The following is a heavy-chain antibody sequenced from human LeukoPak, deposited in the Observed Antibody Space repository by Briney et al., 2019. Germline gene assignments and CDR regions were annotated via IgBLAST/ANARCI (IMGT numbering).Heavy chain of an antibody. Sequence: SGYTFSVYHVHWVRQAPGKGLEWVAVISYDGSNKYYADSVKGRFTISRDNSKNTLYLQMNSLRAEDTAVYYCAKDQGFFDSSGYWEYWGQGTLVTVSS. J-gene: IGHJ4*02. CDR3: AKDQGFFDSSGYWEY. CDR1: GYTFSVYH. V-gene: IGHV3-30*18. CDR2: ISYDGSNK. D-gene: IGHD3-22*01.